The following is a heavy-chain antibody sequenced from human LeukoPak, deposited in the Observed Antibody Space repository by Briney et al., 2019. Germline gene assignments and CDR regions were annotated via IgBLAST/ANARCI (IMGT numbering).Heavy chain of an antibody. CDR3: ARTYGSGSLDY. D-gene: IGHD2-15*01. V-gene: IGHV3-23*01. Sequence: GGSLRLSCAASGFTFSSYAMSWVRQAPRKGLEWVSAISGSGDSTYYADSVKGHSIISRDNTKNSIYLQMNGLTAEDTAVYYCARTYGSGSLDYGGQGTLVTVSS. CDR1: GFTFSSYA. J-gene: IGHJ4*02. CDR2: ISGSGDST.